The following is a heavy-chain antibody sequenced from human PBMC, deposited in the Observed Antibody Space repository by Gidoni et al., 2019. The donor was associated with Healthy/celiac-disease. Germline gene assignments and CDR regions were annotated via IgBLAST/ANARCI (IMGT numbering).Heavy chain of an antibody. CDR3: AKDNRRLMTTFGGVMNY. CDR1: GFTFSNYG. J-gene: IGHJ4*02. D-gene: IGHD3-16*01. CDR2: ISDDGSNK. V-gene: IGHV3-30*18. Sequence: QVQLVEAGGGVVQPGRSLRLSCAASGFTFSNYGMHWVRPAQGKGLEWVAVISDDGSNKYYVDAVKGRFTISRDNSKNTLYLQMNSLRAEDTAVYYCAKDNRRLMTTFGGVMNYWGQGTLVTVSS.